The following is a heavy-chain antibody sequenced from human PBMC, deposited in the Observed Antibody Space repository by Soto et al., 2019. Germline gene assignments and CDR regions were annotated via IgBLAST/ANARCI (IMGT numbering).Heavy chain of an antibody. D-gene: IGHD2-15*01. J-gene: IGHJ4*02. Sequence: GASVKLSCEACGDTFTSYAMHWVRQAPRQRLEWMGWINAGNGNTKYSQKFQGRVTITRDTSASTAYMELSSLRSEDTAVYYCARDFRYCSGGSCYWAYWGQGTLVTVSS. V-gene: IGHV1-3*01. CDR1: GDTFTSYA. CDR2: INAGNGNT. CDR3: ARDFRYCSGGSCYWAY.